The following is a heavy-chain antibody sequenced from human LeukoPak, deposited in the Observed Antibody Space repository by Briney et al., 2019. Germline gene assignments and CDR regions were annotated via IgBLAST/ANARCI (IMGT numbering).Heavy chain of an antibody. CDR2: ISWNSGSI. D-gene: IGHD3-10*01. V-gene: IGHV3-9*01. CDR1: GFTFDDYA. J-gene: IGHJ4*02. Sequence: GGSLRLSCAASGFTFDDYAMHWVRQAPGKGLEWVSGISWNSGSIGYADSVKGRFTISRDNAKNSVYLQMNSLRVEDTAVYYCARGLLWLFGGQGTLVTVSS. CDR3: ARGLLWLF.